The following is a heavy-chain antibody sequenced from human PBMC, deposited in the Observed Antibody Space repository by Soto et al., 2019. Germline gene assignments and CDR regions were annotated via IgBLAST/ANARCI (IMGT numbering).Heavy chain of an antibody. D-gene: IGHD6-19*01. Sequence: EVQLLESGGGLVQPGGSLRLSCAASGFSFVNYAMNWVRQAPGKGLEWVSGLSGSGTSTYYADSVKGRFIISRDNSRDTLLLQMNSLTADDTAVYYCAKATTNGGWFNPFDSWGQGALVTVSS. CDR3: AKATTNGGWFNPFDS. J-gene: IGHJ4*02. V-gene: IGHV3-23*01. CDR2: LSGSGTST. CDR1: GFSFVNYA.